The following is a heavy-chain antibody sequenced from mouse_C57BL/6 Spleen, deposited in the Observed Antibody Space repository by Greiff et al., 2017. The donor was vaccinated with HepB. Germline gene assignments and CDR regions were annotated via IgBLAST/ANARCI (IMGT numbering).Heavy chain of an antibody. CDR2: IDPNSGGT. D-gene: IGHD2-5*01. Sequence: QVQLKQPGAELVKPGASVKLSCKASGYTFTSYWMHWVKQRPGRGLEWIGRIDPNSGGTKYNEKFKSKATLTVDKPSSTAYMQLSSLTSEDSAVYYCARRDYSNYEGWFAYWGQGTLVTVSA. CDR3: ARRDYSNYEGWFAY. V-gene: IGHV1-72*01. CDR1: GYTFTSYW. J-gene: IGHJ3*01.